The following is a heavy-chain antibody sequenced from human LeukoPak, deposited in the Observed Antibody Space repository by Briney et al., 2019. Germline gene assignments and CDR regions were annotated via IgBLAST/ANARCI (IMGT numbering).Heavy chain of an antibody. J-gene: IGHJ4*02. CDR1: GFTFSNYA. CDR2: ISGSGGTI. CDR3: AKGSWGTVVTPNFDY. D-gene: IGHD4-23*01. V-gene: IGHV3-23*01. Sequence: GGSLRLSCAASGFTFSNYAMNWVRQAPGKGLEWVSAISGSGGTIGYADSVKGRFTISRDNSKNTLYLQMNTLRAEDTAVYYCAKGSWGTVVTPNFDYWGQGTLVTVSS.